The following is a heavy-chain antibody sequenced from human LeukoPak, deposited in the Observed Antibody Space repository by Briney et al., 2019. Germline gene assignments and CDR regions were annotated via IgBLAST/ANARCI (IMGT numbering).Heavy chain of an antibody. Sequence: GGSLRLSCAASGFTFSNAWMSWVRQAPGKGLEWVSVIYSGGGTYYADSVKGRFTISRDNSKNTLYLQMNSLRAEDTAVYYCARDSGYSSGWYFFLDYWGQGTLVTVSS. CDR1: GFTFSNAW. V-gene: IGHV3-53*01. J-gene: IGHJ4*02. CDR3: ARDSGYSSGWYFFLDY. CDR2: IYSGGGT. D-gene: IGHD6-19*01.